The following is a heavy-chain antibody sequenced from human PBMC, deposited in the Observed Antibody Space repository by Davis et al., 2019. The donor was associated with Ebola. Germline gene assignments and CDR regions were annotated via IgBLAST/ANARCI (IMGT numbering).Heavy chain of an antibody. CDR2: IDPSDSYI. D-gene: IGHD3-10*01. CDR1: GYSFTSYW. CDR3: ARRYYGSGSFSP. Sequence: PGGSLRLSCKGSGYSFTSYWINWVRQMPGKGLEWMGRIDPSDSYINYSPSFQGHVTISVDKSINTAYLQWSSLRASDTAMYYCARRYYGSGSFSPWGQGTLVTVSS. V-gene: IGHV5-10-1*01. J-gene: IGHJ5*02.